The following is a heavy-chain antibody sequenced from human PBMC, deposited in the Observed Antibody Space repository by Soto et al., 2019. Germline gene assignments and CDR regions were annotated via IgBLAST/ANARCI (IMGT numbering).Heavy chain of an antibody. Sequence: SVKVSCKASGGTFSSYAISWVRQAPGQGLEWMGGIIPIFGTANYAQKFQGRVTITADKSTSTAYMELSSLRSEDTAVYYCARGGVVPAAIGPVDDAFDIWGQGTMVTVSS. J-gene: IGHJ3*02. V-gene: IGHV1-69*06. CDR1: GGTFSSYA. CDR2: IIPIFGTA. CDR3: ARGGVVPAAIGPVDDAFDI. D-gene: IGHD2-2*01.